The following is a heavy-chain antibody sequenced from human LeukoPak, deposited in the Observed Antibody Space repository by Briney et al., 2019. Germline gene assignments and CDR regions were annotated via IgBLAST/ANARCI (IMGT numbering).Heavy chain of an antibody. D-gene: IGHD6-13*01. CDR3: ARDRHSSILYYYYYMDV. CDR2: IYYSGST. CDR1: GGSISSSSYY. J-gene: IGHJ6*03. V-gene: IGHV4-39*07. Sequence: PSETLSLTCTVSGGSISSSSYYWGWIRQPPGKGLEWIGSIYYSGSTYYNPSLKSRVTISVDTSKNQFSLKLSSVTAADTAVYYCARDRHSSILYYYYYMDVWGKGTTVTVSS.